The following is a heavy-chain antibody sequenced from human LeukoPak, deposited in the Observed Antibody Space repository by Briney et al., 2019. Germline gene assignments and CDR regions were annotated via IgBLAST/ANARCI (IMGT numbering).Heavy chain of an antibody. CDR1: GYTFTTYD. Sequence: GGSLRLSCAASGYTFTTYDINWVRQAPGQGLEWMGYINTNSGNTGYARKFQGRVTITRTTSISTVYMELRSLRYEDTAVYYCARRSGSGRNPFHIWGHGTLVTVSS. D-gene: IGHD3-10*01. V-gene: IGHV1-8*03. J-gene: IGHJ3*02. CDR2: INTNSGNT. CDR3: ARRSGSGRNPFHI.